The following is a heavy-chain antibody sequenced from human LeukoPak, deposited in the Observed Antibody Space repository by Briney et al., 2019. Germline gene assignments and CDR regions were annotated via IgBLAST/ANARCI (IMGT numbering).Heavy chain of an antibody. D-gene: IGHD6-19*01. CDR2: SYLGDSDT. J-gene: IGHJ4*02. CDR3: ARRRAVAGTYYFDY. CDR1: GYSFSSYW. V-gene: IGHV5-51*01. Sequence: PGESLKISFKGSGYSFSSYWIAWVRQMPGKGLEWMGISYLGDSDTRYSPSFQGQVTISADKSISTAYLQWSSLKASDTAMYYCARRRAVAGTYYFDYWGQGTLVTVSS.